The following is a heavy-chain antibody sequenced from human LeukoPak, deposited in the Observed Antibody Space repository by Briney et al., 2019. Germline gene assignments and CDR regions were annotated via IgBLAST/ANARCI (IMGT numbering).Heavy chain of an antibody. CDR2: IYYSGST. CDR3: ARESTSYDYYMDV. CDR1: GGSISSGGYY. Sequence: SETLSLTCNVSGGSISSGGYYWSWIRQHPGPGLEWIGYIYYSGSTYYNPSLKSRVTISVDTSKNQFSLKLSSVTAADTAVYYCARESTSYDYYMDVWGKGTTVTVSS. D-gene: IGHD5/OR15-5a*01. J-gene: IGHJ6*03. V-gene: IGHV4-31*03.